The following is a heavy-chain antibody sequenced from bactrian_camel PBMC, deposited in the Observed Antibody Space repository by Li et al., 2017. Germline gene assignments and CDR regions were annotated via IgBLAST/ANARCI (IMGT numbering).Heavy chain of an antibody. CDR2: IDSDGIT. CDR1: GATQDIGC. J-gene: IGHJ4*01. V-gene: IGHV3S53*01. D-gene: IGHD2*01. Sequence: VQLVESGGESVQAGGSLRLSCVASGATQDIGCMGWFRQVPGLEREGIGSIDSDGITTYADSLKARFTISRDNAKSTLYLQMNNLKPEDTAMYYCAAGGSWDSITATNANYWGQGTQVTVS. CDR3: AAGGSWDSITATNANY.